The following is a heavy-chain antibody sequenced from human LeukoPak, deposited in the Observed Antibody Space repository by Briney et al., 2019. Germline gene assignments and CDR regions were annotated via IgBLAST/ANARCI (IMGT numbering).Heavy chain of an antibody. V-gene: IGHV3-53*01. CDR2: IYSGGST. Sequence: QSGGSLRLSCAASGFTVSSNYMSWVRQAPGKGLEWVSVIYSGGSTYYADSVKGRFTISRDNSKNTLYLQMNSLRAEDTAVYYCARGYDILTGYYQGGEQTDAFDIWGQGTMVTVSS. CDR3: ARGYDILTGYYQGGEQTDAFDI. D-gene: IGHD3-9*01. J-gene: IGHJ3*02. CDR1: GFTVSSNY.